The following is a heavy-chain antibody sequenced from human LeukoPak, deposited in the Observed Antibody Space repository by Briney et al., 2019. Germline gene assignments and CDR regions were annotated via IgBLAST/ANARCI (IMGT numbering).Heavy chain of an antibody. CDR2: IYSGGST. CDR3: ARDIRGALYYYYMDV. CDR1: GFTVSSNY. Sequence: SGGSLRLSCAASGFTVSSNYMSWVRQAPGKGLEWVSVIYSGGSTYYADSVKGRFTISRDNSKNTLYLQMNSLRAEDTAVYYCARDIRGALYYYYMDVWGKGTTVTVSS. D-gene: IGHD1-26*01. J-gene: IGHJ6*03. V-gene: IGHV3-66*02.